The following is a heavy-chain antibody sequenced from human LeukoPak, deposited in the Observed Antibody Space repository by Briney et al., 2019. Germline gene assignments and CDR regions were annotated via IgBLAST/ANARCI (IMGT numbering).Heavy chain of an antibody. J-gene: IGHJ4*02. CDR1: GVPIITLVYY. V-gene: IGHV4-39*07. CDR2: IYYRGIP. Sequence: SDTLAHTCTVAGVPIITLVYYFALFRQPPWKGLESFRSIYYRGIPSYNPSLNDRVIIPIDTSIHLFSLNLGSVTPAVTAVFFCARDPLVAPAARYFDWWGEETLVPVSS. D-gene: IGHD2-2*01. CDR3: ARDPLVAPAARYFDW.